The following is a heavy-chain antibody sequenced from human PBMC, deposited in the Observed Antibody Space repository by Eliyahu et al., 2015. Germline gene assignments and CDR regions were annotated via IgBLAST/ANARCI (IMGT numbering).Heavy chain of an antibody. D-gene: IGHD5-12*01. V-gene: IGHV3-7*01. J-gene: IGHJ4*02. CDR1: GFNFXXYW. CDR2: ISSDGNEE. Sequence: EVQLVESGGGXVQPGGSXRLSCAASGFNFXXYWMXWVRQAPGRXLEWVAYISSDGNEENYVDXVKGRFTISRDNAKNSLFLQMNSLRADDTAVYYCAREYWGYGDFWGQGTLVTVSS. CDR3: AREYWGYGDF.